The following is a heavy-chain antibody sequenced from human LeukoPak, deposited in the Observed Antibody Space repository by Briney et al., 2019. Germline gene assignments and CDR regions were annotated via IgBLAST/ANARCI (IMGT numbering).Heavy chain of an antibody. CDR1: GFTFDDYA. CDR3: AREQGYYSVPGY. D-gene: IGHD3-22*01. V-gene: IGHV3-74*01. Sequence: GGSLRLSCAASGFTFDDYAMHWVRQAPGKGPVWVSRIRSDGSSTDYADSVKGRFTISRDNAKNTLYLQMNSLRAEDTAVYYCAREQGYYSVPGYWGQGTQVTVSS. J-gene: IGHJ4*02. CDR2: IRSDGSST.